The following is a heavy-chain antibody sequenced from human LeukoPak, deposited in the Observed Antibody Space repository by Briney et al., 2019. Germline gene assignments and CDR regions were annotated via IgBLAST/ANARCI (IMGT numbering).Heavy chain of an antibody. D-gene: IGHD3-3*01. CDR2: MNPNSGNT. J-gene: IGHJ4*02. CDR3: ARGSFRDLEWSYFDY. Sequence: ASVKVSYKASGYTFTGYDINWVRQATGQGLEWMGWMNPNSGNTGYAQKFQGRVTITRNTSISTAYMELSSLRSEDTAVYYCARGSFRDLEWSYFDYWGQGTLVTVSS. V-gene: IGHV1-8*03. CDR1: GYTFTGYD.